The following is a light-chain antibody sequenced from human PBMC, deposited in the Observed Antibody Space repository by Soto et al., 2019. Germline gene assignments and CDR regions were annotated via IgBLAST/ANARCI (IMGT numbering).Light chain of an antibody. CDR3: QQRSNWPIT. CDR1: QSVSSY. Sequence: EIVLTQSPATLSLSPGERATLSCRASQSVSSYLAWYQQKPGQAPRLLIYDASTRATGIPARFSGSGSGTDFTLTISSLEPEDFAVYSCQQRSNWPITFGQGTRLEIK. V-gene: IGKV3-11*01. CDR2: DAS. J-gene: IGKJ5*01.